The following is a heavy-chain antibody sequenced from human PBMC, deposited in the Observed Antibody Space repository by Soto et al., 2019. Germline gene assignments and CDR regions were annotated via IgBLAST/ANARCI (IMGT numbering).Heavy chain of an antibody. J-gene: IGHJ6*03. CDR1: GGTFSSYT. CDR3: AVATGDGTVLDYYYYYYMDV. V-gene: IGHV1-69*02. D-gene: IGHD5-12*01. CDR2: IIPILGIA. Sequence: SVKVSCKASGGTFSSYTISWVRQAPGQGLEWMGRIIPILGIANYAQEFQGRVTITADKSTSTAYMELSSLRSEDTAVYYCAVATGDGTVLDYYYYYYMDVWGKGTTVTVSS.